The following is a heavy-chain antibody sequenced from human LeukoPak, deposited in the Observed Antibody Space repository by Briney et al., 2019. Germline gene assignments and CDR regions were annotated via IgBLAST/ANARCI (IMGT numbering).Heavy chain of an antibody. CDR2: INHSGST. V-gene: IGHV4-34*01. CDR3: ARASGSYYGVWYY. CDR1: GGSFSGYY. D-gene: IGHD1-26*01. J-gene: IGHJ4*02. Sequence: SETLSLTCAVYGGSFSGYYWSWIRQPPGNGLEWIGEINHSGSTNYNPSLKSRVTISVDTSKNQFSLKLSSVTAADTAVYYCARASGSYYGVWYYWGQGTLVTVSS.